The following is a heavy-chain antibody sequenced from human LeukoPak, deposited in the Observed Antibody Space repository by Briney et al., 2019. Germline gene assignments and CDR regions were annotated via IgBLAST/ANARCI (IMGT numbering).Heavy chain of an antibody. CDR2: IIPILGIA. J-gene: IGHJ5*02. V-gene: IGHV1-69*04. Sequence: SVKVSRKASGGTFSSYAISWVRPAPGQGLEWMGRIIPILGIANYAQKFQGRVTITADKSTSTAYMELSSLRSEDTAVYYCASAVAGTSDWFDPRGQGTLVTVSS. CDR1: GGTFSSYA. D-gene: IGHD6-19*01. CDR3: ASAVAGTSDWFDP.